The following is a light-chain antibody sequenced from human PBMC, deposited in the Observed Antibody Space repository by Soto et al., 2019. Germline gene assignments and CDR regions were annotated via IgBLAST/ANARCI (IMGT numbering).Light chain of an antibody. CDR2: TIS. J-gene: IGKJ4*01. CDR1: QGVSSF. Sequence: IQLTQSPSSLSASVGDRVTITCRASQGVSSFLAWYQQKPGKAPKLLIYTISTSQSGVPSRFSGSGSGTDFTLTISSLQPEDFATYYCQQHNSYPLTFGGGTKVEIK. V-gene: IGKV1-9*01. CDR3: QQHNSYPLT.